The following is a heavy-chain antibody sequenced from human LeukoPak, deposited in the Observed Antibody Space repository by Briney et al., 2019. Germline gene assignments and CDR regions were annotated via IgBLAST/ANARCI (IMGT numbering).Heavy chain of an antibody. J-gene: IGHJ4*02. CDR2: IYYSGST. CDR1: GGSISSYY. CDR3: ARHFVVSGSGYYFDY. V-gene: IGHV4-59*08. Sequence: PSETLSLTCTVSGGSISSYYWSWIRQPPGKGLEGVGYIYYSGSTNYNPSLKRRDPISLHTSKHQFPLKLSSVTAAHTAVYYCARHFVVSGSGYYFDYWGQGTLVTVFS. D-gene: IGHD3-22*01.